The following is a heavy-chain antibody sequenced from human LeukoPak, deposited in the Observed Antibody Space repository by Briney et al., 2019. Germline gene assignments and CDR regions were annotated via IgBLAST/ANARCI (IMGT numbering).Heavy chain of an antibody. CDR2: LNPNSGDT. CDR1: GCTFTDYY. D-gene: IGHD5-24*01. Sequence: GASVKVSCKASGCTFTDYYMHWVRQAPGQGLEWMGWLNPNSGDTNYAQKFQGRVSMTRDTSISTAYMDLSDLRSDDTAVYHCARGRNIEMTTMSGGSDYWGQGTLVTVSS. J-gene: IGHJ4*02. V-gene: IGHV1-2*02. CDR3: ARGRNIEMTTMSGGSDY.